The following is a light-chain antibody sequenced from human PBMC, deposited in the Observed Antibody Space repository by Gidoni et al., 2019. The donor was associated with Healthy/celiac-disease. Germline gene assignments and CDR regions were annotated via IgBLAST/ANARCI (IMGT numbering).Light chain of an antibody. CDR1: QSVSSSY. J-gene: IGKJ1*01. CDR3: QQYRT. V-gene: IGKV3-20*01. CDR2: GAS. Sequence: EIVLTPSPGTLSLSPGEGATLSCRARQSVSSSYLAWYQQKPGQAPRLLSYGASSRGPGIPDRFIGCVSVTALTLPISRLEPEDFVVYYCQQYRTFGQGTKVEIK.